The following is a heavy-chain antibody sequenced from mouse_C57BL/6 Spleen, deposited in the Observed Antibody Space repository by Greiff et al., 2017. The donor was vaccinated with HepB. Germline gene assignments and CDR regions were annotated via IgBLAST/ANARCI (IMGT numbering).Heavy chain of an antibody. CDR2: IHPNSGST. CDR3: ARSEWAYYFDY. CDR1: GYTFTSYW. J-gene: IGHJ2*01. Sequence: VQLQQPGAELVKPGASVKLSCKASGYTFTSYWMHWVKQRPGQGLEWIGMIHPNSGSTNYNEKFKSKATLTVDKSSSTAYMQLSSLTSEDSAVYYCARSEWAYYFDYWGQGTTLTVSS. D-gene: IGHD1-3*01. V-gene: IGHV1-64*01.